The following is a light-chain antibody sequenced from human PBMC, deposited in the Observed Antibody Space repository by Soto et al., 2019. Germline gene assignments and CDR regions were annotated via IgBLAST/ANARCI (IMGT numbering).Light chain of an antibody. CDR3: RSYAGSSPSYV. CDR1: SSDVGSYNL. CDR2: EGS. J-gene: IGLJ1*01. Sequence: QSVLPQPASVSGSPGQSITISCTGTSSDVGSYNLVSWYQQHPGKAPKLMIYEGSKRPSGVSNRFSGSKSGNTASLTISGLQAEDEADYYCRSYAGSSPSYVFGTGTKVTVL. V-gene: IGLV2-23*01.